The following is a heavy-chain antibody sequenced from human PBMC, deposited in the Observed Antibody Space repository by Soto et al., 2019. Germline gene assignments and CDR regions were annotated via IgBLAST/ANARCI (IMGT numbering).Heavy chain of an antibody. CDR3: ARAYITMIVGNNWFDP. D-gene: IGHD3-22*01. CDR2: IYYSGST. J-gene: IGHJ5*02. V-gene: IGHV4-31*03. CDR1: GGSISSGGYY. Sequence: PSETLSLTCTVSGGSISSGGYYWSWIRQHPGKGLEWIGYIYYSGSTYYNPSLKSRVTISVDTSKNQFSLKLSSVTAADTAVYYCARAYITMIVGNNWFDPWGQGTLVTVSS.